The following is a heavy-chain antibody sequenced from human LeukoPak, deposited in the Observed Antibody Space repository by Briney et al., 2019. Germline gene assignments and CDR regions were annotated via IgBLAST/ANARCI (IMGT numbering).Heavy chain of an antibody. CDR1: GYTFTSYY. CDR2: INPSGGST. CDR3: APEGNYYDSSGYYYRQGWFDP. J-gene: IGHJ5*02. D-gene: IGHD3-22*01. V-gene: IGHV1-46*01. Sequence: ASVKVSCKASGYTFTSYYMHWVRQAPGQGLEWMGIINPSGGSTSYAQKFQGRVTMTRDMSTSTVYMELSSLRSEDTAVYYCAPEGNYYDSSGYYYRQGWFDPWGQGTLVTVSS.